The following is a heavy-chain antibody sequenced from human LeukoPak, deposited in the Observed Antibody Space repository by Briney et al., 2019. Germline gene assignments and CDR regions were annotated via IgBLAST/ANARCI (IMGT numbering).Heavy chain of an antibody. J-gene: IGHJ4*01. CDR1: GASINNNF. D-gene: IGHD3-16*01. CDR2: IYSSGSA. Sequence: SETLSLTCTVSGASINNNFWTWIRQPPGKGLEWIGYIYSSGSANYNPSLKSRVIISGDTSKNQISLNLTSVTAADTGVYFCARHRNYYDTWGHGTLVTVSS. V-gene: IGHV4-59*08. CDR3: ARHRNYYDT.